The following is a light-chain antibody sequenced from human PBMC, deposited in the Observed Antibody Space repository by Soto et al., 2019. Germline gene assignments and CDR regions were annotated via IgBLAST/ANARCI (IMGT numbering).Light chain of an antibody. Sequence: DIQMTQSPSTLSASVGDRVTITCRASQSINNYLAWYQQKPGKAPKLLIYDASTLERVGPSRFSGTGSGTEFTLPISSLQPDDFATYYCQQYDRSSITFRQVTQLEIK. V-gene: IGKV1-5*01. CDR1: QSINNY. CDR3: QQYDRSSIT. CDR2: DAS. J-gene: IGKJ5*01.